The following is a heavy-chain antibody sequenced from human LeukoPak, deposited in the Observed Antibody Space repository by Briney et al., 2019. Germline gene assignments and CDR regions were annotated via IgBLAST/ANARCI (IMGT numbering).Heavy chain of an antibody. J-gene: IGHJ3*02. CDR3: ARDLSSYDYYDSSGYKGAFDI. CDR2: IYYSGST. D-gene: IGHD3-22*01. V-gene: IGHV4-30-4*08. CDR1: GGSISSGDYY. Sequence: SETLSLTCTVSGGSISSGDYYWSWIRQPPGKGLEWIGYIYYSGSTYYNPSLKSRVTISVDTSKNQFSLKLSSVTAADTAVYYCARDLSSYDYYDSSGYKGAFDIWGQGTMVTVSS.